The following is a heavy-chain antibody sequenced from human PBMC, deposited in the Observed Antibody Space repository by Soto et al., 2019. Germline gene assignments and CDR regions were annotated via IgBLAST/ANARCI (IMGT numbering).Heavy chain of an antibody. CDR2: IKSGGNT. CDR3: VRENYYYGMDV. Sequence: PGGSLRLSCAASGFTVSTDWMYWVRQAPGKGLEWVSVIKSGGNTNYADSVEGRFTISRDNSKNTVYLQMNSLRGEDTAVYYCVRENYYYGMDVWGQGTRVTVS. CDR1: GFTVSTDW. J-gene: IGHJ6*02. V-gene: IGHV3-66*01.